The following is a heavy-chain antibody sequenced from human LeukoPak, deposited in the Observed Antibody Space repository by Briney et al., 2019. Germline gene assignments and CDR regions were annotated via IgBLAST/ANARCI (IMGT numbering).Heavy chain of an antibody. V-gene: IGHV3-48*01. J-gene: IGHJ5*02. Sequence: GGSLRLSCAASGFTFSSYTMSWVRQAPGKGLEWVSSLSSSSGRSYYADSVKGRFTISRDNAKNSLSLQMTSLRAEDTAVYYCVRGQDGIDNWFDPWGQGTLVTVAS. D-gene: IGHD5-24*01. CDR3: VRGQDGIDNWFDP. CDR1: GFTFSSYT. CDR2: LSSSSGRS.